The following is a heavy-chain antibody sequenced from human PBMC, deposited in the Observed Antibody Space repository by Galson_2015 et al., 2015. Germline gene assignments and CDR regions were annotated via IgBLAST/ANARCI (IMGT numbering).Heavy chain of an antibody. D-gene: IGHD2-2*01. Sequence: GILYPGDSDTRYSPSFQGQVTISADKSISTAYLQWSSLKASDTAMYYCARLSTSAEYFQHWGQGTLVTVSS. V-gene: IGHV5-51*01. CDR3: ARLSTSAEYFQH. J-gene: IGHJ1*01. CDR2: LYPGDSDT.